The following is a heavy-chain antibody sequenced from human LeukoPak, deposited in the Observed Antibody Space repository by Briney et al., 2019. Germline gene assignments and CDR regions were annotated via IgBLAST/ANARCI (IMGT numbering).Heavy chain of an antibody. CDR1: GGSISSSSYY. V-gene: IGHV4-39*07. CDR2: IYYSGST. D-gene: IGHD3-22*01. Sequence: SETLSLTCAVSGGSISSSSYYWGWIRQPPGKGLEWIGSIYYSGSTYYNPSLKSRVTISVDTSKNQFSLKLSSVTAADTAVYYCAGTYYYDSSGYYHYSLWGQGTLVTVSS. J-gene: IGHJ4*02. CDR3: AGTYYYDSSGYYHYSL.